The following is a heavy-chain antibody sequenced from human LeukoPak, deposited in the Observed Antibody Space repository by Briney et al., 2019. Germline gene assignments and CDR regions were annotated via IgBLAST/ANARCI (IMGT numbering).Heavy chain of an antibody. CDR3: AKDGIAVAGTSDVFIDY. Sequence: PGRSLGLSCVASGLTFSSYGTHWDRQAPGKGLEWVAVISYDGSNKYYADSVKGRFTISRDNSKNTLYLQMNSLTAEDTAVYYCAKDGIAVAGTSDVFIDYWGQGTLVTVSS. D-gene: IGHD6-19*01. CDR2: ISYDGSNK. V-gene: IGHV3-30*18. J-gene: IGHJ4*02. CDR1: GLTFSSYG.